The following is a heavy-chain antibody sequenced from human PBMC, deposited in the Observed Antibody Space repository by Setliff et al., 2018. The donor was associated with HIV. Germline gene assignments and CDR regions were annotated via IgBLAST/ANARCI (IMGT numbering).Heavy chain of an antibody. V-gene: IGHV3-20*04. CDR2: ISWSGITT. Sequence: EGSLRLSCIVSGFNFADYGMSWVRQVPGKGLEWVAGISWSGITTTYAYSVKGRFTIFRDNAKNSLYMQMNTLGAEATAFYYCAREYSVAAPHFDSWGQGTLVTVSS. J-gene: IGHJ5*01. D-gene: IGHD6-6*01. CDR3: AREYSVAAPHFDS. CDR1: GFNFADYG.